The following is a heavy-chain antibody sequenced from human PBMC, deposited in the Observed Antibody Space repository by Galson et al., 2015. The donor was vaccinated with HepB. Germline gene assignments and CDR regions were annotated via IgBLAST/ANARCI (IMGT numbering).Heavy chain of an antibody. Sequence: SLRLSCAASGFTFTNNWMHWVRQGPGKGLVWVSRINSDGTDTKYADSVKGRFTISRDNAKNMVLLQMNSLRAEDTAVYYCARDRFYGSGNYFDSWGQGTLVTVSS. CDR2: INSDGTDT. D-gene: IGHD3-10*01. CDR1: GFTFTNNW. V-gene: IGHV3-74*03. J-gene: IGHJ4*02. CDR3: ARDRFYGSGNYFDS.